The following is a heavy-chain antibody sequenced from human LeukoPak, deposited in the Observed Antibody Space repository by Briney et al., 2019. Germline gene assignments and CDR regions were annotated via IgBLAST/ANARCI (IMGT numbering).Heavy chain of an antibody. CDR2: IYYSGST. Sequence: SETLSLTCTVSGGSISSYYWSWIRQPPGKGLEWIGYIYYSGSTNYNPSLKSRVTISVDTSKNQFSLKLSSVTAADTAVYYCARDPRSSWYSGVPRGGFDPWGQGTLVTVSS. V-gene: IGHV4-59*01. CDR3: ARDPRSSWYSGVPRGGFDP. D-gene: IGHD6-13*01. J-gene: IGHJ5*02. CDR1: GGSISSYY.